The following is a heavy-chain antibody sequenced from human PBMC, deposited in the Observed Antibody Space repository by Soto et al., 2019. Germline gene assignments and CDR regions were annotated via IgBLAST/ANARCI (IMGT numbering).Heavy chain of an antibody. D-gene: IGHD3-3*01. CDR3: ARDLGLRFLEG. Sequence: GGSLRLSCAASGFTFSSYAMSWVRQAPGKGLEWVSSISGSGSSTYYADSVKGRFTISRDNAKNSLYLQMNSLRAEDTAVYYCARDLGLRFLEGWGQGTLVTVSS. J-gene: IGHJ4*02. CDR1: GFTFSSYA. CDR2: ISGSGSST. V-gene: IGHV3-23*01.